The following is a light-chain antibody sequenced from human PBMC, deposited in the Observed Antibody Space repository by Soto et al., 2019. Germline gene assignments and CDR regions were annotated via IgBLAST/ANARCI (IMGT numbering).Light chain of an antibody. J-gene: IGLJ1*01. CDR3: CSYADSSTSSV. Sequence: QSALTQPASVSGSPGQSITISCTGTSSDVGSYHLVSWYQHHPGKAPKLMIYEASKRPSGVSNRFSGSKSGNTASLTISGLQAEDEADYYCCSYADSSTSSVFGTGTKVTVL. CDR2: EAS. V-gene: IGLV2-23*01. CDR1: SSDVGSYHL.